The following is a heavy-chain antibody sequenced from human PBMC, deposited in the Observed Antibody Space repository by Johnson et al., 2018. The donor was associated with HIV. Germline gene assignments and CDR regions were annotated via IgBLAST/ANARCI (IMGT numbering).Heavy chain of an antibody. CDR3: ARDEPTDDAFDI. J-gene: IGHJ3*02. V-gene: IGHV3-64*01. CDR2: ISSNVGST. Sequence: LVESGGGLVQPGGSLRLSCAAFGFTFSSYAMHWVRQAPGKGLEYVSAISSNVGSTYYANSVKGRFTISRDNSKNTLYLQMGSLRAEDMAVYYCARDEPTDDAFDIWGQGTMVTVSS. CDR1: GFTFSSYA.